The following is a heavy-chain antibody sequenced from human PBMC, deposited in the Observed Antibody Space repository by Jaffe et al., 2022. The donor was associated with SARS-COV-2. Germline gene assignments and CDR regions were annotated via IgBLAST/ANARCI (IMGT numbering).Heavy chain of an antibody. J-gene: IGHJ3*02. D-gene: IGHD2-21*02. V-gene: IGHV1-2*06. Sequence: QVQLLQSGAELKKPGASVKVSCKASGYIFTAFYLHWVRQAPGQGLEWMGRINPDSGATYSQKFQGRVIMTRDTSISTAHMELTRLTSDDTAIYYCARERRGNSGMDAFDIWGQGTMVTVSS. CDR3: ARERRGNSGMDAFDI. CDR2: INPDSGAT. CDR1: GYIFTAFY.